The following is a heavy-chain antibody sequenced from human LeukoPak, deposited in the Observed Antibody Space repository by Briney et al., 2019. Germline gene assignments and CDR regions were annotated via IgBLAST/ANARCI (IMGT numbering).Heavy chain of an antibody. CDR1: GFTFSSYA. CDR2: ISGSGGST. CDR3: ASWTAEIVVVTAVMSDY. J-gene: IGHJ4*02. Sequence: PGGSLRLSCAASGFTFSSYAMSWVRQAPGKGLEWVSAISGSGGSTYYADSVKGRFTISRDNSKNTLYLQMNSLRAEDTAVYYCASWTAEIVVVTAVMSDYWGQGTLVTDSS. D-gene: IGHD2-21*02. V-gene: IGHV3-23*01.